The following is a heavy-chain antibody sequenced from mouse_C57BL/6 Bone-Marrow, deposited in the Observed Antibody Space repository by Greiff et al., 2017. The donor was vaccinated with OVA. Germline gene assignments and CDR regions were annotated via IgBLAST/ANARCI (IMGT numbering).Heavy chain of an antibody. V-gene: IGHV1-50*01. CDR1: GYTFTSYW. CDR3: ARGWFAY. J-gene: IGHJ3*01. CDR2: IDPSASYT. Sequence: SCKASGYTFTSYWMQWVKQRPGQGLEWIGEIDPSASYTNYNQKFKGKATLTVDTSSSTAYMQLSSLTSEDSAVYYCARGWFAYWGQGTLVTVSA.